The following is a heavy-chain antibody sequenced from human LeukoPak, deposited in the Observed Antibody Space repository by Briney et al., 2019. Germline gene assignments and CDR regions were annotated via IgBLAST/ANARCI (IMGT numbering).Heavy chain of an antibody. V-gene: IGHV3-9*03. J-gene: IGHJ6*03. CDR3: AKGGTVTPYYMDV. CDR1: GFTFDDYA. Sequence: PGGSLRLSCAASGFTFDDYAMHWVRQAPGKGLEWVSGISWNSGSIGYADSVKGRFTISRDNAKNSLYLQMNSLRAEDMALYYCAKGGTVTPYYMDVWGKGTTVTVSS. CDR2: ISWNSGSI. D-gene: IGHD4-17*01.